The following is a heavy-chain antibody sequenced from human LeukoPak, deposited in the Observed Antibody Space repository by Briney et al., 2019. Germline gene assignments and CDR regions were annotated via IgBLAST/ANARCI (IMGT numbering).Heavy chain of an antibody. CDR2: IIPILGIA. CDR1: GGTFSSYA. Sequence: GASVKVSCKASGGTFSSYAISWVRQAPGQGLEWMGRIIPILGIANYAQKFQGRVTITADKSTSTAYMELSSLRSEDTAVYYCAILPKDTAMDYYYYYYMDVWGKGTTVTVSS. D-gene: IGHD5-18*01. CDR3: AILPKDTAMDYYYYYYMDV. V-gene: IGHV1-69*04. J-gene: IGHJ6*03.